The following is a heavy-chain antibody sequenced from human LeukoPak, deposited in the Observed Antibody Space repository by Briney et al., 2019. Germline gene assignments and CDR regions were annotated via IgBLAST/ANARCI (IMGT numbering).Heavy chain of an antibody. J-gene: IGHJ5*02. Sequence: GGSLRLTCEASGFTFSAYAMSWVRQAPGKGLEWVSAISGSSGSIYYADSVKGRFTISRDNSKNTLYLQMNSLRAEDTAVYYCARVEGATMRTNWFDPWGQGTLVTVSS. D-gene: IGHD1-26*01. CDR3: ARVEGATMRTNWFDP. V-gene: IGHV3-23*01. CDR1: GFTFSAYA. CDR2: ISGSSGSI.